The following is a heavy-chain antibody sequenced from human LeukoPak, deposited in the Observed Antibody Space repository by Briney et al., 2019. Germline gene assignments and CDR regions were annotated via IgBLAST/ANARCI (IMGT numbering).Heavy chain of an antibody. J-gene: IGHJ4*02. Sequence: GESLRLSCGVSTFTFSSYYMHWVRQAPGKGLEWVADISYNGSNKYYADSVKRRFTISRHNYKHILHRQMNRTIADDTAVFYCAKNFRYYSDSSGYYVPPVHFWGQKSLVTVSS. CDR3: AKNFRYYSDSSGYYVPPVHF. CDR2: ISYNGSNK. D-gene: IGHD3-22*01. CDR1: TFTFSSYY. V-gene: IGHV3-30*18.